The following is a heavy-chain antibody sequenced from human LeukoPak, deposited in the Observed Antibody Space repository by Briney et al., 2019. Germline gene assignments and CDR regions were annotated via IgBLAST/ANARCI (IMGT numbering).Heavy chain of an antibody. D-gene: IGHD2-8*01. CDR3: AAEGSLYYYDF. CDR1: GFIFNGYS. J-gene: IGHJ4*02. Sequence: GRSLRLSCAASGFIFNGYSMHWIRQAPGKGLEWVAVISYDGSNAYYEDSVKGRFTISRDNSKYTVDLQMSSLRPEDTAVYYCAAEGSLYYYDFWGKGTLVTVSS. V-gene: IGHV3-30*03. CDR2: ISYDGSNA.